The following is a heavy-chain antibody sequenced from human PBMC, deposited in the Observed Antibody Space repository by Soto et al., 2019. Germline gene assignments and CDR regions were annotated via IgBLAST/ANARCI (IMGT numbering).Heavy chain of an antibody. Sequence: PGGSLRLSCEASGFPFNTYAMTWFRQLPGMGLEWVSTTSIGGNTDFAESVRGRFSVSRDNSKNTLYLQMTNLRAEDAAIYFCAKVFGPGLFVPTKRGFAPWGQGTRVTVSS. V-gene: IGHV3-23*01. D-gene: IGHD3-3*01. CDR3: AKVFGPGLFVPTKRGFAP. J-gene: IGHJ5*02. CDR1: GFPFNTYA. CDR2: TSIGGNT.